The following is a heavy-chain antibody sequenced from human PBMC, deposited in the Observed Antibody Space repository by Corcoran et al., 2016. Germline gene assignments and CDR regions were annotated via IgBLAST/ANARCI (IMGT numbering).Heavy chain of an antibody. Sequence: QVQLVQSGAEVKKLGASVKVSCKAPGYTFTSYDSNWLRQATGQGLEWMGWMNPNSGNTGYAQKFQGRVTMTRNTSISTAYMELSRLRSEETARYYCATTKYDFWSGYYRYYYYYGMDVWGQGTTVTVSS. CDR1: GYTFTSYD. J-gene: IGHJ6*02. CDR3: ATTKYDFWSGYYRYYYYYGMDV. D-gene: IGHD3-3*01. V-gene: IGHV1-8*01. CDR2: MNPNSGNT.